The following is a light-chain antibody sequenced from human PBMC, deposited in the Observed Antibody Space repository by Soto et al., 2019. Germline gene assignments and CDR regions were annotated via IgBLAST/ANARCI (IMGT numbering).Light chain of an antibody. J-gene: IGKJ5*01. CDR1: QSVSSN. Sequence: EIVMTQSPATLSVSPGERATLSCICSQSVSSNLAWYQQKPGQAPRLLIYAASTRATGIPARFSGSGSGTEFTLTISSLQSEDFAVYYCQQYNNWPPITFGQGTRLEIK. CDR2: AAS. V-gene: IGKV3D-15*01. CDR3: QQYNNWPPIT.